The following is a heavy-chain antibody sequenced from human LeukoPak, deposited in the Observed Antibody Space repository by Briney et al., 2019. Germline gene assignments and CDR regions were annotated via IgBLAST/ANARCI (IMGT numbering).Heavy chain of an antibody. V-gene: IGHV4-39*07. J-gene: IGHJ4*02. D-gene: IGHD2-2*01. CDR1: GGSISSSSYY. CDR3: ARGGEGSSLDY. CDR2: IYYSGST. Sequence: SETLSPTCTVSGGSISSSSYYWGWIRQPPGKGLEWIGSIYYSGSTYYNPSLKSRVTISVDTSKNQFSLKLSSVTAADTAVYYCARGGEGSSLDYWGQGTLVTVSS.